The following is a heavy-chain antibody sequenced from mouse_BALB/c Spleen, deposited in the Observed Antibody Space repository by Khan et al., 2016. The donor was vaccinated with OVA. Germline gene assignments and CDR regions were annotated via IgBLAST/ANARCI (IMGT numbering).Heavy chain of an antibody. CDR2: IWSGGST. J-gene: IGHJ3*01. Sequence: QVQLKQSGPGLVQPSQSLSISCTVSGFSLTTYGVHWVRQSPGKGLEWLGVIWSGGSTDYNAAFISRLSISKDNSKSQVFFKMNSLQANDTAIYYCARNYDYDEGLAYWGQGTLVTVSA. CDR1: GFSLTTYG. D-gene: IGHD2-4*01. V-gene: IGHV2-2*02. CDR3: ARNYDYDEGLAY.